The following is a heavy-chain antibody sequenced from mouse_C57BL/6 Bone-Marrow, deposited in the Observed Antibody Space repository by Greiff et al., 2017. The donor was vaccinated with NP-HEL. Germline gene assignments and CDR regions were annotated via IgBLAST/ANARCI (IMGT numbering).Heavy chain of an antibody. J-gene: IGHJ4*01. V-gene: IGHV14-4*01. Sequence: EVQLQQSGAELVRPGASVKLSCTASGFNIKDDYMHWVKQRPEQGLEWIGWIDPENGDTEYASKFQGKATITADTSSNTAYLQLSSLTSEDTAVYYCTTMVLRLRHAMDYWGQGTSVTVSS. CDR3: TTMVLRLRHAMDY. D-gene: IGHD2-2*01. CDR2: IDPENGDT. CDR1: GFNIKDDY.